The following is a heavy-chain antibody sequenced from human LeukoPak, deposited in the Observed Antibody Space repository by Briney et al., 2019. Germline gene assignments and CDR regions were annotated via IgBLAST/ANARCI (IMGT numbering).Heavy chain of an antibody. V-gene: IGHV4-34*01. CDR1: GGSFSGYY. CDR3: ARHPDCSSTSCLPRY. CDR2: INHSGST. D-gene: IGHD2-2*01. Sequence: SETLSLTCAVYGGSFSGYYWSWIRQPRGKGLEWIGEINHSGSTNYNPSLKSRVTISVDTSKNQFSLKLSSVTAADTAVYYCARHPDCSSTSCLPRYWGQGTLVTVSS. J-gene: IGHJ4*02.